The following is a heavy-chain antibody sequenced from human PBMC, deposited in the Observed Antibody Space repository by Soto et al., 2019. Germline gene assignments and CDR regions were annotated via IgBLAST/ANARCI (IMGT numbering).Heavy chain of an antibody. CDR3: ARAPATYCGGDCYFDC. J-gene: IGHJ4*02. CDR2: ISAYNGNT. Sequence: QVQLVQSGAEVKKPGASVKVSCKASGYTFTSYGISWVRQAPGQGLEWMGWISAYNGNTNYAQKLQGRVTMTTDTXTXXAYMELRSLRSDDTAVYYCARAPATYCGGDCYFDCWGQGTLVTVSS. D-gene: IGHD2-21*02. V-gene: IGHV1-18*01. CDR1: GYTFTSYG.